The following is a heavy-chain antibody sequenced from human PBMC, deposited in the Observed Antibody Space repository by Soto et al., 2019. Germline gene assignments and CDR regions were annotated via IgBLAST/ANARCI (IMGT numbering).Heavy chain of an antibody. CDR2: ISSSSSTI. J-gene: IGHJ4*02. CDR3: AKPQMPGIAVAGDY. CDR1: GFTFSSYS. Sequence: EVQLVESGGGLVQPGGSLRLSCAASGFTFSSYSMNWVRQAPGKGLEWVSYISSSSSTIYYADSVKGRFTISRDNAKNSLYLQMNSLRAEDTAVYYCAKPQMPGIAVAGDYWGQGTLVTVSS. D-gene: IGHD6-19*01. V-gene: IGHV3-48*01.